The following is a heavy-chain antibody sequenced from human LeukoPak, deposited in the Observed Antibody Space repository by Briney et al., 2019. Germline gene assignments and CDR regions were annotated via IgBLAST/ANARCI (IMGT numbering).Heavy chain of an antibody. Sequence: KAGGSLRLSCAASGLTFSTCGMHWVRQAPGKGLEWVAFIRYDGSIKYYADSVKGRFIISRDNSENTLSLQLNSPRAEDTAVYYCAKDRSYHDSGGYRNFDSWGQGTLVTVSS. V-gene: IGHV3-30*02. CDR3: AKDRSYHDSGGYRNFDS. J-gene: IGHJ4*02. CDR1: GLTFSTCG. D-gene: IGHD3-22*01. CDR2: IRYDGSIK.